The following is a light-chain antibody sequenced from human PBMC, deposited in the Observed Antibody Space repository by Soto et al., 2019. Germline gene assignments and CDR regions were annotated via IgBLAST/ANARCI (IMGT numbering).Light chain of an antibody. Sequence: DIQVTQSPSTLSASVGDRVTITCRASQPISTWLAWYQEKPGKAPKLLIYDASSLEGGVPSRFSGSGSGTEFTLTITSLQPEDFATYYCQQSYNSPPITFGQGTRLEIK. CDR3: QQSYNSPPIT. CDR2: DAS. J-gene: IGKJ5*01. V-gene: IGKV1-5*01. CDR1: QPISTW.